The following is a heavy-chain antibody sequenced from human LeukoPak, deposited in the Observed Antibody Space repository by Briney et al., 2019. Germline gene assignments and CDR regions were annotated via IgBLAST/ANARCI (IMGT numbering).Heavy chain of an antibody. Sequence: PSETLSLTCTVSGGSISSHYWSWIRQPPGKGLEWIGYIYYSGSTNYNPSLKSRVTMSVDTSKNQFSLKLSSVTAADTAVYYCAREELVGATGFDYWGQGTLVTVSS. D-gene: IGHD1-26*01. CDR2: IYYSGST. V-gene: IGHV4-59*11. CDR3: AREELVGATGFDY. J-gene: IGHJ4*02. CDR1: GGSISSHY.